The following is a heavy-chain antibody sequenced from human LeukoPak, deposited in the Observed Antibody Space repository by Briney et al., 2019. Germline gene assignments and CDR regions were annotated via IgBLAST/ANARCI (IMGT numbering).Heavy chain of an antibody. CDR3: ARRNLFDY. V-gene: IGHV3-7*01. D-gene: IGHD1-14*01. CDR2: IKYDDSDK. J-gene: IGHJ4*02. CDR1: GFTFREYW. Sequence: GGSLTLSCVASGFTFREYWMTWLRQAPGKGLEYVANIKYDDSDKYYVDSVKGRFTISRDNAKNSVYLQMNSLRVEDTAVYYCARRNLFDYWGQGTVVTVSS.